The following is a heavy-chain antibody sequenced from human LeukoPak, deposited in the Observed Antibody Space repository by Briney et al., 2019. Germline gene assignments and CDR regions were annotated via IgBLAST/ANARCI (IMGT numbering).Heavy chain of an antibody. CDR3: ARDNSVGDNAWWFDP. CDR2: INPTGGST. Sequence: ASVKVSCKPFGYKFTDNWIHWVRQAPGQGLEWMGLINPTGGSTGYAQKFQGRVTMTRDMSTSTDYMELSSLRSEDTAIYYCARDNSVGDNAWWFDPWGQGTLVTVSS. D-gene: IGHD1-26*01. J-gene: IGHJ5*02. CDR1: GYKFTDNW. V-gene: IGHV1-46*01.